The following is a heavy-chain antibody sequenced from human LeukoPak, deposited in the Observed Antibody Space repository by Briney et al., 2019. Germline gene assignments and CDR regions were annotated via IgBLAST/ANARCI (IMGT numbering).Heavy chain of an antibody. CDR2: IYPGDSDT. CDR3: ARQGYCSGGSCPDSYYFDY. CDR1: GYSFTSYW. V-gene: IGHV5-51*01. D-gene: IGHD2-15*01. J-gene: IGHJ4*02. Sequence: GESLKISCKGSGYSFTSYWIGWVRQMPGKGLEWMGIIYPGDSDTIYSPSFQGQVTISADKSISTAYLQWSSLKASDTAMYYCARQGYCSGGSCPDSYYFDYWGQGTLVTVSS.